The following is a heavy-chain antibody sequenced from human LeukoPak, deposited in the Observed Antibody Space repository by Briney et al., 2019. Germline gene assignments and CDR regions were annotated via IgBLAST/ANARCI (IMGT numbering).Heavy chain of an antibody. CDR1: GFTFSSYW. D-gene: IGHD3-3*01. Sequence: GGSLRLSCAASGFTFSSYWMTWVRQAPGKGLEWVANIKQDGSEKYYVDSVKGRFTISRDNAKNSLYLQMNSLRAEDTAVYYCARDLNSGFDFWSGLNWFDPWGQGTLVTVSS. J-gene: IGHJ5*02. V-gene: IGHV3-7*01. CDR2: IKQDGSEK. CDR3: ARDLNSGFDFWSGLNWFDP.